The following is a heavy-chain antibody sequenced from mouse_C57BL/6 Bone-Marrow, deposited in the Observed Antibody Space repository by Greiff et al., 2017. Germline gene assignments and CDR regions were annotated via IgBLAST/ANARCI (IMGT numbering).Heavy chain of an antibody. CDR2: IDPSDSYT. V-gene: IGHV1-50*01. D-gene: IGHD1-1*01. Sequence: VQLQQPGAELVKPGASVKLSCKASGYTFTSYWMQWVKQRPGQGLEWIGEIDPSDSYTNYNQKFKGKATLTVDTSSSTAYMQLSSLTSEDSAVYYCAREGTTVVATGDYWGQGTTLTVSS. J-gene: IGHJ2*01. CDR3: AREGTTVVATGDY. CDR1: GYTFTSYW.